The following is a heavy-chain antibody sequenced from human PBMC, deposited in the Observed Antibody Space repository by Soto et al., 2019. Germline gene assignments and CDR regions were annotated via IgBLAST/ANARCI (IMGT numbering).Heavy chain of an antibody. J-gene: IGHJ4*02. CDR1: GFTFGDYA. D-gene: IGHD3-9*01. CDR2: IRSKAYGGTT. CDR3: TTLRYFDWLLHQSLFH. Sequence: NPGGSLRLSCTASGFTFGDYAMSWFRQAQGKGQEWVGFIRSKAYGGTTEYAASVKGRFTSSRDDYKSINYLQMNSLKTEDTAVYYCTTLRYFDWLLHQSLFHWGQGTLVTVSS. V-gene: IGHV3-49*05.